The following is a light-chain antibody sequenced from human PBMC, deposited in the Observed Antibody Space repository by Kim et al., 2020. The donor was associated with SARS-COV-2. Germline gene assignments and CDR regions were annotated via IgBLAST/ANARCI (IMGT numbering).Light chain of an antibody. V-gene: IGLV1-47*01. CDR2: WNI. CDR3: GAWYDSMSGWV. Sequence: GRWVTMSWSGRGGDIGSNNVYWYQQHPPAAANRLIYWNIKRRSWVVSQSSGGKTGGNASLPISWVLSEDEAAYYCGAWYDSMSGWVFGGGTKLTVL. J-gene: IGLJ3*02. CDR1: GGDIGSNN.